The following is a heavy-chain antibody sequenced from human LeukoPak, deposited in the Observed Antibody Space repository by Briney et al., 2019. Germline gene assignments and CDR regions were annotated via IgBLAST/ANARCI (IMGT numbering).Heavy chain of an antibody. V-gene: IGHV3-49*04. J-gene: IGHJ4*02. D-gene: IGHD3-9*01. CDR2: IRSKAYGGTT. Sequence: GGSLRLSCTASGFTFGDYAMSWVRQAPGKGLEWVGFIRSKAYGGTTEYAASVKGRFTISRDDSKSIAYLKMNSLKTEDTAVYYCTREDYDILTGYFDYWGQGTLVTVSS. CDR3: TREDYDILTGYFDY. CDR1: GFTFGDYA.